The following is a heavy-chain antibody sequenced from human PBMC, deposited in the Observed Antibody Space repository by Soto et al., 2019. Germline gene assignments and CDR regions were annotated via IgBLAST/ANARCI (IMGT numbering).Heavy chain of an antibody. Sequence: EVQLVESGGRLVKPGGSLRLSCAASGFALSTYSIGWVRQAPGQGLEWVSFTFNFDGSLYYADSVKGRFAISRDNAKNSVYLQMNSLRAEDTAVYYCAREEGYCGGGSCFRIAFDLWGQGTVVTVSS. CDR3: AREEGYCGGGSCFRIAFDL. CDR2: TFNFDGSL. J-gene: IGHJ3*01. D-gene: IGHD2-15*01. CDR1: GFALSTYS. V-gene: IGHV3-21*01.